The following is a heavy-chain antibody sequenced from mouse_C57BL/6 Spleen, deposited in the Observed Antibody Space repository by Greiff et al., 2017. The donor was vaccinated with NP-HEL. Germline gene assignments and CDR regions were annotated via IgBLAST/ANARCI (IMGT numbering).Heavy chain of an antibody. CDR1: GYSFTGYY. J-gene: IGHJ3*01. CDR2: INPSTGGT. CDR3: ARHDAWFAY. D-gene: IGHD2-12*01. Sequence: VQLKQSGPELVKPGASVKISCKASGYSFTGYYMNWVKQSPEKSLEWIGEINPSTGGTTYNQKFKAKATLTVDKSSSTAYMQLKSLTSEDSAVYYCARHDAWFAYWGQGTLVTVSA. V-gene: IGHV1-42*01.